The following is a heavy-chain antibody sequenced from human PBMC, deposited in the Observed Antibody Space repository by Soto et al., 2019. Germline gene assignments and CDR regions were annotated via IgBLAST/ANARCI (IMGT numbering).Heavy chain of an antibody. CDR2: IIPIFGTA. D-gene: IGHD3-3*01. Sequence: ASVKVSCKASGGTFSSYAISWVRQAPGQGLEWMGGIIPIFGTANYAQKFQGRVTITADESTSTAYMELSSLRSEDTAVYYCASLRFLEWSPANYGMYFWGQGTTVTVSS. CDR3: ASLRFLEWSPANYGMYF. V-gene: IGHV1-69*13. CDR1: GGTFSSYA. J-gene: IGHJ6*02.